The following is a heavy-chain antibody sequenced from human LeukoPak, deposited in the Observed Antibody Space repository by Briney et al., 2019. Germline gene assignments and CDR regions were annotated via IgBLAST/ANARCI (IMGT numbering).Heavy chain of an antibody. D-gene: IGHD3-10*01. J-gene: IGHJ5*02. CDR3: ARGGYYGSGNDFRFDP. Sequence: SETLSLTCTVSGGSISSYYWSWIRQPPGKGLEWIGYIYYSGGTNYKPSLKSRVTISVDTSKNQFSLKLSSVTAADTAVYYCARGGYYGSGNDFRFDPWGQGTLVIVSS. CDR2: IYYSGGT. V-gene: IGHV4-59*01. CDR1: GGSISSYY.